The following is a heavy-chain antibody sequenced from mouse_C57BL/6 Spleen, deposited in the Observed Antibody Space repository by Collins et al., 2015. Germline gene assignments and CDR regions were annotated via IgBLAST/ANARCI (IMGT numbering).Heavy chain of an antibody. J-gene: IGHJ3*01. CDR3: ARIYYDYDGAY. CDR2: IWWDDDK. Sequence: IWWDDDKYYNPALKSRLTISKDTSKNQVFLKIANVDTADTATYYCARIYYDYDGAYWGQGTLVTVSA. V-gene: IGHV8-8*01. D-gene: IGHD2-4*01.